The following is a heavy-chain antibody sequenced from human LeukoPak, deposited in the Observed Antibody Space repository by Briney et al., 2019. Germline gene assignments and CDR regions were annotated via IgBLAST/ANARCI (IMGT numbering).Heavy chain of an antibody. CDR2: INHSGST. CDR3: ERDSIAAAGLSYSDY. CDR1: GGSFSGYY. Sequence: TSETLSLTCAVYGGSFSGYYWSWIRQPPGKGLEWIGEINHSGSTNYNPSLKSRVTISVDTSKNQFSLKLSSVPAADTAVYYCERDSIAAAGLSYSDYWGQGNLVTVSS. J-gene: IGHJ4*02. V-gene: IGHV4-34*01. D-gene: IGHD6-13*01.